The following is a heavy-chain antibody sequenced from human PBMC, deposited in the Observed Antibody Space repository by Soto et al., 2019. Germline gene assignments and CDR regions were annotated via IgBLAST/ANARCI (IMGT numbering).Heavy chain of an antibody. CDR1: GFNFSNHW. D-gene: IGHD2-21*02. CDR3: ARESGDWPLNWFDP. V-gene: IGHV3-74*01. CDR2: ITSDGKSE. Sequence: GESLKISCAASGFNFSNHWMHWVRQRPAEGLVWVSRITSDGKSEAYAESVKGRFAISRDNAKNTLYLQMNGLTAEDTAVYYCARESGDWPLNWFDPWGQGTLVTVSS. J-gene: IGHJ5*02.